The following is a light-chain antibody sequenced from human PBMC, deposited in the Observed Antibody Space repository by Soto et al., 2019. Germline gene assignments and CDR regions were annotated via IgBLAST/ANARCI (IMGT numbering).Light chain of an antibody. Sequence: QSVLAQPPSASGSPGQSVTISCAGTSSDVGGYNYVSWYQQYPGKVPKLMIYEVSERPSGVPDRFSGSKSGNTAFLTVSGLQAEDEADYYCCSYAGSYTSYVFGTGTKSPS. V-gene: IGLV2-8*01. CDR1: SSDVGGYNY. J-gene: IGLJ1*01. CDR3: CSYAGSYTSYV. CDR2: EVS.